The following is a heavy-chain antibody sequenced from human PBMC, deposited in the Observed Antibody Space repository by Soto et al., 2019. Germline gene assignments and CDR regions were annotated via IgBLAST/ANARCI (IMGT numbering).Heavy chain of an antibody. J-gene: IGHJ4*02. CDR1: AFTFGDFA. CDR3: ARAPTGGTWPVYFDW. CDR2: INWYGHYI. D-gene: IGHD2-15*01. V-gene: IGHV3-9*01. Sequence: VQLVEAGGGLVQPGRSLRLSCTASAFTFGDFAMHWVRQVPGKGLEWVSGINWYGHYIGYADSVKGRFTVSRDNAKNSLYFQMNSLRPEDTALYFCARAPTGGTWPVYFDWWGRGTLVTVSS.